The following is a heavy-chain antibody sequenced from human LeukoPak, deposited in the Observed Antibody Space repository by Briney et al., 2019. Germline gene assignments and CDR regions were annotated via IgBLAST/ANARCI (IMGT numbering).Heavy chain of an antibody. V-gene: IGHV3-48*02. D-gene: IGHD3-16*02. J-gene: IGHJ4*02. CDR1: GFTFSTYN. Sequence: GGSLRLSCAASGFTFSTYNMNWVRQAPGKGLEWVSFISSGSRIIYYADSVKGRFTVSRDNAKNSLYLQMNSLRDEDTAVYYCARNPAVIGDYWGEGTLVSVSS. CDR2: ISSGSRII. CDR3: ARNPAVIGDY.